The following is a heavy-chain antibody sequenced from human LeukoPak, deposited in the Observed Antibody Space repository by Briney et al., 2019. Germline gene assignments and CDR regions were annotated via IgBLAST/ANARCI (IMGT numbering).Heavy chain of an antibody. CDR3: ARRRDGYNLNYYYYYMDV. V-gene: IGHV1-46*01. Sequence: ASVKVSCKASGYTFTSYYMHWVRQAPGQGLEWMGIINPSGRSTSYAQKFQGRVTMTRDMSTSTVYMGLSSLRSEDTAVYYCARRRDGYNLNYYYYYMDVWGKGTTVTVSS. CDR1: GYTFTSYY. J-gene: IGHJ6*03. D-gene: IGHD5-24*01. CDR2: INPSGRST.